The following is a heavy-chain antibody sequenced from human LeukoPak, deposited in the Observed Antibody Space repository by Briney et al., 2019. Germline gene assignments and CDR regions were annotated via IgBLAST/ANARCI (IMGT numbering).Heavy chain of an antibody. CDR1: GGSISSYY. Sequence: SETLSLTCTVSGGSISSYYWSWIRQPPGKGLEWIGCIYYSGSTNYNPSLKSRVTISVDTSKNQFSLKLSSVTAADTAVYYCARDGDSSGYYYDAFDIWGRGTMVTVSS. J-gene: IGHJ3*02. CDR3: ARDGDSSGYYYDAFDI. CDR2: IYYSGST. V-gene: IGHV4-59*01. D-gene: IGHD3-22*01.